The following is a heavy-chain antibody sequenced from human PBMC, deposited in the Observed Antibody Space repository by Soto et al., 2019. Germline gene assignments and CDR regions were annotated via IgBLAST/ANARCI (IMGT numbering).Heavy chain of an antibody. CDR1: GGSISSYY. V-gene: IGHV4-59*08. CDR3: ARLVWSYGTWFDP. D-gene: IGHD5-18*01. J-gene: IGHJ5*02. CDR2: IYYSGST. Sequence: SETLSLTCTVSGGSISSYYWSWIRQPPGKGLEWIGYIYYSGSTNYNPSLKSRFTISVDTSKNQFSLKLSSVTAADTAVYYCARLVWSYGTWFDPWGQGTLVTVS.